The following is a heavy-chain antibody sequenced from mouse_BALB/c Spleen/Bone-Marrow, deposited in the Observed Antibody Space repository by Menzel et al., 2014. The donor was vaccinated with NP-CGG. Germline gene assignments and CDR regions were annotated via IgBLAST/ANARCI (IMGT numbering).Heavy chain of an antibody. CDR2: IDPANGNT. J-gene: IGHJ2*01. V-gene: IGHV14-3*02. D-gene: IGHD1-2*01. CDR3: ARYYYGYYFDY. CDR1: GFNIKDTY. Sequence: VQLKESGAELVKPGASVKLSCTASGFNIKDTYMHWVKQRPEQGLEWIGRIDPANGNTKYDPKFQGKATITADTSSNTAYLQFSSLTSEDTAVYYCARYYYGYYFDYWGQGTTLTVSS.